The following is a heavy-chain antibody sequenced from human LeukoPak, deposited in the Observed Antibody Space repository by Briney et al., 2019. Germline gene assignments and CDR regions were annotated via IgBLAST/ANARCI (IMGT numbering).Heavy chain of an antibody. CDR2: ISGSGGST. Sequence: GGSLRLSCAASGFTFSSYAMSWVRQAPGKGLEWVSAISGSGGSTYYADSVKGRLTISRDDSKSTLYLQMNSLRAEDTAVYYCAKDQWRNSGSYADLVNFDYWGQGTLVTVSS. CDR3: AKDQWRNSGSYADLVNFDY. V-gene: IGHV3-23*01. J-gene: IGHJ4*02. CDR1: GFTFSSYA. D-gene: IGHD1-26*01.